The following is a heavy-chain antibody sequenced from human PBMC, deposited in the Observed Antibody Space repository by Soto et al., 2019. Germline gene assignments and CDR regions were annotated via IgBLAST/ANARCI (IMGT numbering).Heavy chain of an antibody. J-gene: IGHJ4*02. D-gene: IGHD4-17*01. CDR3: ARGTTVETGNY. V-gene: IGHV1-18*01. CDR2: ISAYNGNT. Sequence: QVQLVQSGAEVKKPGPSGKFSCKAPGYTFPSYGIGWGRQPPGQGLEWMGWISAYNGNTNYAQKLQGRVTMTTDTSTSTAYMALRSLRSDDTAVYYCARGTTVETGNYWGQGTLVTVSS. CDR1: GYTFPSYG.